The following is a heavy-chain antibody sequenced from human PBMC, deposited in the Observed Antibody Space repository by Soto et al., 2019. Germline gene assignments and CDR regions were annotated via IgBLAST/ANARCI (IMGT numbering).Heavy chain of an antibody. J-gene: IGHJ4*02. D-gene: IGHD3-22*01. CDR2: IDPTHGST. Sequence: ASVKVSCKAAGYTFTTYYMHWVRQAPGQGLEWMGVIDPTHGSTTYAQKFQGRVTMTSDTSTNTVYMELSSLKSEDTAVYYCARVPYDTTGYYAFWGQGTLVTVSS. CDR3: ARVPYDTTGYYAF. V-gene: IGHV1-46*01. CDR1: GYTFTTYY.